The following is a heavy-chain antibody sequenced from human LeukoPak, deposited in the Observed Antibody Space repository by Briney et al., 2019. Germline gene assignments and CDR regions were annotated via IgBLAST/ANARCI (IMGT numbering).Heavy chain of an antibody. CDR3: ARSEEWLLLVDC. CDR2: IYYSGTT. Sequence: SETLSLTCNVSGGSMRSSGSYWGWIRQPPGKGLEWIGSIYYSGTTFYHPSLQSRVTISLDTSKNRFSLKLWSVTAADTAVYYCARSEEWLLLVDCWGQGTLVTVSS. J-gene: IGHJ4*02. V-gene: IGHV4-39*01. D-gene: IGHD6-19*01. CDR1: GGSMRSSGSY.